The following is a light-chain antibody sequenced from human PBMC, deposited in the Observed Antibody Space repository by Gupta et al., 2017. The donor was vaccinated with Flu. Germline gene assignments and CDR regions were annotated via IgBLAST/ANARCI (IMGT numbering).Light chain of an antibody. J-gene: IGKJ1*01. Sequence: DIQLTHCPSTLSASLGDRVTITCPASQTIDSWLAWYQKKPGRAPKSLIYKASSLETGVPSRFSGCGSVREFSLTIIILHLDDFATYYFQQDRSSPWTFGQGTKVEIK. CDR2: KAS. CDR1: QTIDSW. V-gene: IGKV1-5*03. CDR3: QQDRSSPWT.